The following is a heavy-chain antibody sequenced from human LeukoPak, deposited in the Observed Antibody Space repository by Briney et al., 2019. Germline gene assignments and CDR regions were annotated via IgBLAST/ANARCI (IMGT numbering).Heavy chain of an antibody. J-gene: IGHJ2*01. D-gene: IGHD3-10*02. V-gene: IGHV1-2*02. CDR3: ARGPYVPFPTWYFDL. Sequence: GSVTVSCKASAYTFTGYYMHWVGQAPGQGREGMGWINPNSGGTHYATKFQGRVTMTRHTSISTAYMQLSTLRSDDTAVYYCARGPYVPFPTWYFDLWGRGTLVTVSS. CDR2: INPNSGGT. CDR1: AYTFTGYY.